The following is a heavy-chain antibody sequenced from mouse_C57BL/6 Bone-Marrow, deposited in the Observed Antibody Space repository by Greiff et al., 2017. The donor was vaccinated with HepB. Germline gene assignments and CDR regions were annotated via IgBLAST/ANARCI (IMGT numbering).Heavy chain of an antibody. CDR2: IDPSDSYT. CDR3: GRGDSSDY. V-gene: IGHV1-50*01. Sequence: QVQLQQPGAELVKPGASVKLSCKASGYTFTSYWMQWVNQRPGQGLEWIGEIDPSDSYTNYNQKFKGKATLTVDTSSSTAYMQLSSLTSEDSAGYCCGRGDSSDYWGQGTTLTVSS. D-gene: IGHD3-2*01. CDR1: GYTFTSYW. J-gene: IGHJ2*01.